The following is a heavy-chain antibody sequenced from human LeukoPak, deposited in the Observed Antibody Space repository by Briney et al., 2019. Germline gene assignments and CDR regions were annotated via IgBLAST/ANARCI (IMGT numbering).Heavy chain of an antibody. V-gene: IGHV1-58*02. D-gene: IGHD1-1*01. CDR2: IVVGSGDT. CDR3: AADQPRYPDAFDI. J-gene: IGHJ3*02. CDR1: GFTSTTST. Sequence: SVKVSCKASGFTSTTSTMQWVRQARGQRLEWIGWIVVGSGDTNYAEKFQERVTITRDMSTSTVYMELSSLRSDDTAVYYCAADQPRYPDAFDIWGQGTMVTVSS.